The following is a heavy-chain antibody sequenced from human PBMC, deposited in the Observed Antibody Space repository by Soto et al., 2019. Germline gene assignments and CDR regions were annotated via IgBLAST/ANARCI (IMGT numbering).Heavy chain of an antibody. V-gene: IGHV3-30*03. D-gene: IGHD2-2*01. CDR3: ARDDIVVVPAAISYYYMDV. CDR2: ISYDGSNK. Sequence: GGSLRLSCAASGFTFSSYGMHWVRQAPGKGLEWVAVISYDGSNKYYADSVKGRFTISRDNSKNTLYLQMNSLRAEDTAVYYCARDDIVVVPAAISYYYMDVWGKGTTVTVSS. J-gene: IGHJ6*03. CDR1: GFTFSSYG.